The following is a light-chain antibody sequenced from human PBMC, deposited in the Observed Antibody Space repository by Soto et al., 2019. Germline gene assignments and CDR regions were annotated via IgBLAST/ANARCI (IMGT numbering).Light chain of an antibody. V-gene: IGKV3-15*01. CDR3: QQYNNWWT. Sequence: EIVMTQSPATLSVSPGEKTTLSCRASQSVSSKLAWYQQKPGQAPRPLIYGASTRATGIPARFSGSGSGTEFTLTISSLQSEDFAVYYCQQYNNWWTFGQGTKVEI. J-gene: IGKJ1*01. CDR2: GAS. CDR1: QSVSSK.